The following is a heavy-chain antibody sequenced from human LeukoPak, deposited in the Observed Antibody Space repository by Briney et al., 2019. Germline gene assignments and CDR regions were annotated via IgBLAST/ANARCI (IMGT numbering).Heavy chain of an antibody. CDR1: GGSISSYY. D-gene: IGHD2-15*01. CDR3: ARVVLPKQNAVVAPDFDY. Sequence: SETLSLTCTVSGGSISSYYWSWIRQPPGKGLEWIGYIYYSGSTNYNPSLKSLVTISVDTSKNQFSLKLSSVTAADTAVYYCARVVLPKQNAVVAPDFDYWGQGTLVTVSS. V-gene: IGHV4-59*01. J-gene: IGHJ4*02. CDR2: IYYSGST.